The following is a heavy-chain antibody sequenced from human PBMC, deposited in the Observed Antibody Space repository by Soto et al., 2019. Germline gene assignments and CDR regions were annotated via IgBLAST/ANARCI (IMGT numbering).Heavy chain of an antibody. V-gene: IGHV4-34*01. CDR3: ARGREPSYDSSGYFDY. J-gene: IGHJ4*02. D-gene: IGHD3-22*01. Sequence: PSETLSLTCAVYGGSFSGYYWSWIRQPPGKGLEWIGEINHSGSTNYNPSLKSRVTISVDTSKNQFSLKLSSVTAADTAVYYYARGREPSYDSSGYFDYWGQGTLVTVSS. CDR2: INHSGST. CDR1: GGSFSGYY.